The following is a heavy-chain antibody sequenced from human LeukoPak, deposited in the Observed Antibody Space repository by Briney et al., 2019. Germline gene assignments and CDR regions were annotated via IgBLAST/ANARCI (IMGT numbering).Heavy chain of an antibody. J-gene: IGHJ6*02. CDR2: IYYSGST. D-gene: IGHD3-3*01. CDR1: GGSIRSSYYY. Sequence: SETLSLTCTVSGGSIRSSYYYWGWIRQPPGKGLEWIGYIYYSGSTYYNPSLKSRVTISVDTSKNQFSLKLSSVTAADTAVYYCARDGLFGVDVWGQGTTVTVSS. CDR3: ARDGLFGVDV. V-gene: IGHV4-31*03.